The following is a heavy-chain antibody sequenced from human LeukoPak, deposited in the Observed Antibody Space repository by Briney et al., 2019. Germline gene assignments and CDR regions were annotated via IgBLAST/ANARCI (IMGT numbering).Heavy chain of an antibody. J-gene: IGHJ4*02. CDR2: MNPNSGNT. CDR1: GYTFTSYA. Sequence: ASVKVSCKASGYTFTSYAINWVRQATGQGLEWMGWMNPNSGNTGYAQKFQGRVTITRNTSISTAYMELSSLRSEDTAVYYCARSGYCSGGSCYSDYWGQGTLVTVSS. D-gene: IGHD2-15*01. CDR3: ARSGYCSGGSCYSDY. V-gene: IGHV1-8*03.